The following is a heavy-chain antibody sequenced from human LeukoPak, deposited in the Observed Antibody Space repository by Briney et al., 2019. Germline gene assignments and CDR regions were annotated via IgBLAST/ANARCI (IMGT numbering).Heavy chain of an antibody. CDR1: GFTFSSYW. CDR2: IKQDGSEK. J-gene: IGHJ4*02. Sequence: PGGSLRLSCAASGFTFSSYWMSWVRQAPGKGLEWVANIKQDGSEKYYVDSVKGRFTISRDNAKNSLYLQMNSLRAEDTAVYYCAKDPARNDWFPEDWGQGTLVTVSS. D-gene: IGHD3-9*01. CDR3: AKDPARNDWFPED. V-gene: IGHV3-7*01.